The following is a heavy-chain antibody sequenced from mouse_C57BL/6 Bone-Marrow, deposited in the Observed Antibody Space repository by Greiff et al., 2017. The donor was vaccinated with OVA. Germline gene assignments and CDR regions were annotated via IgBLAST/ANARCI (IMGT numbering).Heavy chain of an antibody. J-gene: IGHJ2*01. V-gene: IGHV14-2*01. Sequence: VQLKQSGAELVKPGASVKLSCTASGFTIKDYYMHWVKQRPEQGLEWIGRIDPEDGETNYAPKFEGKATITADTSSNTAYLQLSSLTSEDTAVYYCARRVITTVVADFDYWGQGTTLTVSS. D-gene: IGHD1-1*01. CDR2: IDPEDGET. CDR1: GFTIKDYY. CDR3: ARRVITTVVADFDY.